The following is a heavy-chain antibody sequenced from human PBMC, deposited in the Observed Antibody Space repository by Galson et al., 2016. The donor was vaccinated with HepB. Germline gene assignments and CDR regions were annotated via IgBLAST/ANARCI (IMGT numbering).Heavy chain of an antibody. D-gene: IGHD2-8*01. CDR1: GYTFTSYD. Sequence: SVKVSCKASGYTFTSYDINWVRQATGQGLEWMGWMNPDSGTTGYAQKFQDRVTMTRNTSISTAYMELSSLRSEDTALYYCARWKLSDTSDYAMWFDPWGQGTLVTVSS. V-gene: IGHV1-8*01. J-gene: IGHJ5*02. CDR3: ARWKLSDTSDYAMWFDP. CDR2: MNPDSGTT.